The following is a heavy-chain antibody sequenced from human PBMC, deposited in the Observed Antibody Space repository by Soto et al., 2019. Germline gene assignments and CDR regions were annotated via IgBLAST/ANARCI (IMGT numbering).Heavy chain of an antibody. CDR3: ARDLESTATYYDSSGYSLGY. D-gene: IGHD3-22*01. V-gene: IGHV3-21*01. CDR1: RLTFSSYS. Sequence: PGGSLRLFCAASRLTFSSYSMNWVRQAPGKGLEGGSSISSRSSYIDDADSEKSRLAVSKHTSKDSLHLQINSLRDEDTAAYYCARDLESTATYYDSSGYSLGYWGQGTLVTVSS. CDR2: ISSRSSYI. J-gene: IGHJ4*02.